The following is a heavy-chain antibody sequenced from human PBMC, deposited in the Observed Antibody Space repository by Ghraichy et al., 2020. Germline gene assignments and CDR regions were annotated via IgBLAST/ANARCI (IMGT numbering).Heavy chain of an antibody. D-gene: IGHD2-2*01. V-gene: IGHV4-39*01. Sequence: ESLNISCTVSGGSIGSSSYYWGWIRQPPGKGLEWIGSIYYSGSTYYNPSLKSRVTISVDTSKNQFSLKLSSVTAADTAVYYCARTGISSTAFDPWGQGTLVTVSS. J-gene: IGHJ5*02. CDR3: ARTGISSTAFDP. CDR2: IYYSGST. CDR1: GGSIGSSSYY.